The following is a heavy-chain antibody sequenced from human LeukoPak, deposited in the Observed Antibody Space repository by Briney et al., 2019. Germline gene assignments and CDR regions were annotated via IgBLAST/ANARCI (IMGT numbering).Heavy chain of an antibody. CDR1: GYTFTSYT. Sequence: ASVKVSCKASGYTFTSYTMHWVRQAPGQRLEWMGWINVDKGNTKYSQKFKDRVIISWDTSASTAYMELSSLRPEDTAVFYCARGSSTWSNAFDTWGQGTMVTVSS. CDR3: ARGSSTWSNAFDT. D-gene: IGHD6-13*01. CDR2: INVDKGNT. V-gene: IGHV1-3*01. J-gene: IGHJ3*02.